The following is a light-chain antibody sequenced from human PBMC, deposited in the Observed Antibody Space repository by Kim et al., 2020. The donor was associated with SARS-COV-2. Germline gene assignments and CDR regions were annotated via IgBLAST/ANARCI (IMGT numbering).Light chain of an antibody. CDR2: GAS. J-gene: IGKJ4*01. Sequence: PGERVTLSCRASQSVSSSYLTWYQQKPGQAPRLLIYGASTRATGIPARFSGSGSGTDFTLTISSLQPEDFAVYYCQQDYNLPRGTFGGGTKVDIK. V-gene: IGKV3D-7*01. CDR1: QSVSSSY. CDR3: QQDYNLPRGT.